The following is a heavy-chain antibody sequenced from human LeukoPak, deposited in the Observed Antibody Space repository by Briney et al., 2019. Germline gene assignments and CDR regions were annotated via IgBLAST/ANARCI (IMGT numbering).Heavy chain of an antibody. CDR2: IHYNGGT. J-gene: IGHJ4*02. Sequence: SGPTLVEPSGTLSLTCAVSGGSISSSNWWSWVRHPPGKGLEWIGTIHYNGGTYYNPSLKGRVTISIDTSKNQFSLKLSSVTAADTAAYYCARQGSMAARSIDYWGQGTLVTVSS. V-gene: IGHV4-4*02. CDR1: GGSISSSNW. CDR3: ARQGSMAARSIDY. D-gene: IGHD6-6*01.